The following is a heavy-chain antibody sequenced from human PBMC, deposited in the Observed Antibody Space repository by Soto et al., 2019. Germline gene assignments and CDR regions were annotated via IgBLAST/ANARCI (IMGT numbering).Heavy chain of an antibody. J-gene: IGHJ4*02. Sequence: QLVESGGGVVQPGRSLRLSCAASGFSFTTYGMHWVRQAPGKGLEWVAVISYDGTKQYYGDSVKGRFTISRDNSKNTVYLQMNSLRAEDTAVYYCAKEDTVGGTYFFDFWGQGTQVTVSS. V-gene: IGHV3-30*18. CDR3: AKEDTVGGTYFFDF. CDR1: GFSFTTYG. D-gene: IGHD1-26*01. CDR2: ISYDGTKQ.